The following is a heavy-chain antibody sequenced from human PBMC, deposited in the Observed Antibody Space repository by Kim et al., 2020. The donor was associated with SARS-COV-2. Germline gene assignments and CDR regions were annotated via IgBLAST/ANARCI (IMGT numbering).Heavy chain of an antibody. D-gene: IGHD1-26*01. V-gene: IGHV3-23*01. Sequence: ESVKGRFTSARDNSKNTMYLQMTGVRTEDAAVYHCAKERVGQAIGDAFDIWGQGTLVTVSS. CDR3: AKERVGQAIGDAFDI. J-gene: IGHJ3*02.